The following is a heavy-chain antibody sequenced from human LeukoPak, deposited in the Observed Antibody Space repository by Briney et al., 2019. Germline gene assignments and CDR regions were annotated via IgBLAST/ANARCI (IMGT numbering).Heavy chain of an antibody. CDR2: ISHSGTT. Sequence: SETLSLTCTVSGYSISSDYYWGWIRQSPGKGLEWIGSISHSGTTYYNPSLKSRVTISVDMSKNQFSLKLTSVTAADTAVYYCARDNVPGYFDYRGQGTLVTVSS. CDR3: ARDNVPGYFDY. J-gene: IGHJ4*02. D-gene: IGHD2-8*01. CDR1: GYSISSDYY. V-gene: IGHV4-38-2*02.